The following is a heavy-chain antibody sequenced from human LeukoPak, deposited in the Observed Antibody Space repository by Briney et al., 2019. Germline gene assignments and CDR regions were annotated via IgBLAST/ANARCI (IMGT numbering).Heavy chain of an antibody. J-gene: IGHJ6*03. Sequence: ASVKVSCKASGYTFTSYGISWVRQAPGQGLEWMGWISAYNGNTNYAQKLQGRVTMTTDTSTSTACMELRSLRSDDTAVYYCARGGSNYSYYYYMDVWGKGTTVTVSS. CDR1: GYTFTSYG. D-gene: IGHD4-11*01. CDR3: ARGGSNYSYYYYMDV. V-gene: IGHV1-18*01. CDR2: ISAYNGNT.